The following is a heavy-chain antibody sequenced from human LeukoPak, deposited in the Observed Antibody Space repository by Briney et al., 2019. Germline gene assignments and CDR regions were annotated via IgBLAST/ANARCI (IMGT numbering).Heavy chain of an antibody. D-gene: IGHD5-12*01. Sequence: SQTLSLTCALSGDSVSSKSAAWTWLRQSPSRGLEWLGRTCYRSKWYNDYAASVKSRVSVNPDTSKNQLSLQLNSVTPEDTAVYYCAREWLQDGFDIWGQGTMVTVSS. V-gene: IGHV6-1*01. CDR2: TCYRSKWYN. CDR3: AREWLQDGFDI. J-gene: IGHJ3*02. CDR1: GDSVSSKSAA.